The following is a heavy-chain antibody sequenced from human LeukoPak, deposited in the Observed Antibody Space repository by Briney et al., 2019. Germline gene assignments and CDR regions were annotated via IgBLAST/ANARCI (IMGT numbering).Heavy chain of an antibody. D-gene: IGHD2-15*01. V-gene: IGHV1-18*01. CDR2: ISAYNGNT. J-gene: IGHJ6*02. CDR1: GYTFTSYD. CDR3: ARDQYCSGGSCYFSYYYGMDV. Sequence: ASVKVSCKASGYTFTSYDISWVRQATGQGLEWMGWISAYNGNTNYAQKLQGRVTMTTDTSTSIAYMELRSLRSDDTAVYYCARDQYCSGGSCYFSYYYGMDVWGQGTTVTVSS.